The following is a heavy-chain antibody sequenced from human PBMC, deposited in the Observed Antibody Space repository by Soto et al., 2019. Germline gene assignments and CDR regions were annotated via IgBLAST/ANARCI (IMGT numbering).Heavy chain of an antibody. CDR2: SGDGSST. V-gene: IGHV3-74*01. CDR1: EFTFRSYW. CDR3: ARSLPGTYGAFDL. D-gene: IGHD1-7*01. Sequence: EVQLVDSGGGLVQPGGSLRLSCAASEFTFRSYWMHWVRQSPGKGLVWVSRSGDGSSTNYADSVKGRFTISRDNAKNTVYLQIDRLRAEDTAVYYCARSLPGTYGAFDLWGQGTMVTVSS. J-gene: IGHJ3*01.